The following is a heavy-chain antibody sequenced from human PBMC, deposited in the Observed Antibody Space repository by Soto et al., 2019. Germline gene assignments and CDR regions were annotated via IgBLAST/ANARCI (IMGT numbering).Heavy chain of an antibody. V-gene: IGHV1-69*02. Sequence: QVQLVQSGAEVKKPGSSVKVSCKASGGTFRNYPINWVRQAPGQGLEWMGSIFPLTDIPDYAQNFQARLTISADKSTGTAYMELSSLPSDATAMYFCERGPLVVLNYFESWGQGTLVTVSS. CDR2: IFPLTDIP. CDR1: GGTFRNYP. J-gene: IGHJ4*02. CDR3: ERGPLVVLNYFES.